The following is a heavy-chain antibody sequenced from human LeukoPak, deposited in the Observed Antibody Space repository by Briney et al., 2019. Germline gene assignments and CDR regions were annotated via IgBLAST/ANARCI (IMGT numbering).Heavy chain of an antibody. D-gene: IGHD6-19*01. CDR2: ISYDGSNK. CDR3: KAGTGGYFDY. Sequence: GRSLRLSCAASGFTFSSYGMHWVRQAPGKGLEWVAVISYDGSNKYYADSVKGRFTISRDNSKNTLYLQMNSLRAEDTGVYYCKAGTGGYFDYWGQGTLVTVSS. CDR1: GFTFSSYG. J-gene: IGHJ4*02. V-gene: IGHV3-30*03.